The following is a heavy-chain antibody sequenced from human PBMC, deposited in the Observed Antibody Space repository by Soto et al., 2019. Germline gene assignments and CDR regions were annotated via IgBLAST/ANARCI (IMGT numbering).Heavy chain of an antibody. CDR1: GYSFAVYW. J-gene: IGHJ4*02. D-gene: IGHD3-3*01. Sequence: PGASLEIYCKGSGYSFAVYWIAWVRQMPGKGLELMGIIYPSDSDTRYRPSFQGQVTISADKSISSAYLQWSSLRASDTAMYYCARGGVSTRTFYYWGQGTPVPVSS. V-gene: IGHV5-51*01. CDR2: IYPSDSDT. CDR3: ARGGVSTRTFYY.